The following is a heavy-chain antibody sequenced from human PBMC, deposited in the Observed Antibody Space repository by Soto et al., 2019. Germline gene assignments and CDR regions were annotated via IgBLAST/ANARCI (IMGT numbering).Heavy chain of an antibody. CDR3: ARASGMSYWFDP. CDR2: ISAYNGNT. Sequence: QVQLVQSGAEVKKPGASVKVSCKASGYTFTSYGISWVRQAPGQGLEWMGWISAYNGNTNYAQKLQGIVTMTKHTATSTVYLELRSRRSDDTAVDYCARASGMSYWFDPWGQGTLVTVYS. V-gene: IGHV1-18*01. J-gene: IGHJ5*02. CDR1: GYTFTSYG. D-gene: IGHD1-26*01.